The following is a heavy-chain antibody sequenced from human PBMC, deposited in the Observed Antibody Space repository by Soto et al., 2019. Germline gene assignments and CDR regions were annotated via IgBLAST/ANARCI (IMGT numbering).Heavy chain of an antibody. Sequence: QVQLVQSGAEVKKPGASVKVSCKASGYTFTSYAMHWVRQAPGQRLEWMGWINAGNGNTKYSQKFQGRVTITRDTSASTAYMELSSLRSEDTAVYYCASRYCSGGSCHLVSAIWGQGTMVTVSS. J-gene: IGHJ3*02. CDR2: INAGNGNT. CDR3: ASRYCSGGSCHLVSAI. D-gene: IGHD2-15*01. V-gene: IGHV1-3*01. CDR1: GYTFTSYA.